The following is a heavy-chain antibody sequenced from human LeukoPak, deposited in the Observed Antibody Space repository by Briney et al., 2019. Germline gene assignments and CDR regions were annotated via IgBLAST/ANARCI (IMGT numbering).Heavy chain of an antibody. CDR1: GGSFSGYY. CDR3: ASRDTYYDFWSGYSPMDV. V-gene: IGHV4-34*01. Sequence: PSETLSLTCAVYGGSFSGYYWSWIRQPPGKGLEWIGEINHSGSTNYNPSLKSRVTISVDTSKNQFSLKLSSVTAADTAVYYCASRDTYYDFWSGYSPMDVWGKGTTVTVSS. D-gene: IGHD3-3*01. CDR2: INHSGST. J-gene: IGHJ6*03.